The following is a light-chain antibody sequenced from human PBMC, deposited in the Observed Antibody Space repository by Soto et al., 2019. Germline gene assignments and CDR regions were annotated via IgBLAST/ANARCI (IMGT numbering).Light chain of an antibody. Sequence: DIQMTQFPSTLSASVGDRVTIACRASQTTNTWLAWYQQKPGTAPKLLIYDASSLEGGVPSRFSASGSGTEFTLTIRSQQPDDLATYYCQQYISYPYTFGQGTKVDIK. J-gene: IGKJ2*01. CDR2: DAS. V-gene: IGKV1-5*01. CDR1: QTTNTW. CDR3: QQYISYPYT.